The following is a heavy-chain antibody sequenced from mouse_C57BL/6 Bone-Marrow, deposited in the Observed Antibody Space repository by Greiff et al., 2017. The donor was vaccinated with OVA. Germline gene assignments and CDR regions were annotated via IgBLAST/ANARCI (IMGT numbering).Heavy chain of an antibody. CDR3: ARDGYYSYWYFDV. CDR2: IYPRSGNT. V-gene: IGHV1-81*01. Sequence: QVQLQQSGAELARPGASVKLSCKASGYTFTSYGISWVKQRTGQGLEWIGEIYPRSGNTYYNEKFKGKATLTADKSSSTAYMELRSLTSEDSAVYVCARDGYYSYWYFDVWGTGTTVTVSS. J-gene: IGHJ1*03. CDR1: GYTFTSYG. D-gene: IGHD2-3*01.